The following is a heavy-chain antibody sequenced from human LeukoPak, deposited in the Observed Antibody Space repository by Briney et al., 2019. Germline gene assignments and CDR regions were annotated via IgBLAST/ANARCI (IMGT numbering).Heavy chain of an antibody. D-gene: IGHD5-12*01. CDR3: ARASSGYDLDWFDP. J-gene: IGHJ5*02. V-gene: IGHV3-7*01. Sequence: PGGSLRLSCAASGFTFSSYWMSWVRQAPGKGLEWVANIKQDGSGKYYVDSVKGRFTISRDNAKNSLYLQMNSLRAEDTAVYYCARASSGYDLDWFDPWGQGTLVTVSS. CDR2: IKQDGSGK. CDR1: GFTFSSYW.